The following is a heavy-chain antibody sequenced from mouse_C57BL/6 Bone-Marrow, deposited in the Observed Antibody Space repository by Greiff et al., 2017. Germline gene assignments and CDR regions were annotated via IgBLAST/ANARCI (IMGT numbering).Heavy chain of an antibody. CDR1: GYAFPNYL. V-gene: IGHV1-54*01. J-gene: IGHJ1*03. Sequence: QVQLQQSGAELVRPGTSVKVSCKASGYAFPNYLIEWVKQRPGQGLEWIGVINPGSGGTNYNEKFKGKATLTAAQSSSTAYMQLSSLTSETSAVYFCAGWVYYDGSRYFDVWGTGTTVTVSS. D-gene: IGHD1-1*01. CDR2: INPGSGGT. CDR3: AGWVYYDGSRYFDV.